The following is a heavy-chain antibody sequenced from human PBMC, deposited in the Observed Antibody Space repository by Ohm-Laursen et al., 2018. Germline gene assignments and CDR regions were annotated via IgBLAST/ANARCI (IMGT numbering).Heavy chain of an antibody. V-gene: IGHV1-69*13. CDR2: ILPSFGIL. J-gene: IGHJ6*02. CDR3: GIVIVPTGIDYYYRLDV. D-gene: IGHD2-2*01. CDR1: GGTFDSYA. Sequence: GASVKVSCKTSGGTFDSYAVSWVRQAPGQGLEWMGGILPSFGILGYAQKFQGRVTITADESTGTVYMNMNSLRSEDTAVYYCGIVIVPTGIDYYYRLDVWGQGTTVTVSS.